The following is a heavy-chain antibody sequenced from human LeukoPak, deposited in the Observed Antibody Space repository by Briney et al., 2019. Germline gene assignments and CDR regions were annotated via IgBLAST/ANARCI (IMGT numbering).Heavy chain of an antibody. D-gene: IGHD3-22*01. CDR1: GGTFSSYA. CDR2: IIPIFGTA. CDR3: ASRHYYYDSSGYYGYYFDY. Sequence: SVKVSCKASGGTFSSYAISWVRQAPGQGLEWMGGIIPIFGTANYAQKFQGRVTITADKSTSTTYMELSRLRSEHAAVYYCASRHYYYDSSGYYGYYFDYWGQGTLVTVSS. V-gene: IGHV1-69*06. J-gene: IGHJ4*02.